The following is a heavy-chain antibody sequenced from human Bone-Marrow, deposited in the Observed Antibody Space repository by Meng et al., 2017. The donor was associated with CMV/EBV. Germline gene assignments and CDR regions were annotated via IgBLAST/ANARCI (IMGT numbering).Heavy chain of an antibody. CDR3: ARDPVVVPAAIPVQDNWFDP. CDR1: GFTFSSYW. CDR2: INSDGSST. J-gene: IGHJ5*02. D-gene: IGHD2-2*02. V-gene: IGHV3-74*01. Sequence: GGSLRLSCAASGFTFSSYWMHWVRQAPGKGLVWVSRINSDGSSTSYADSVKGRFTISRDNAKNTLYLQMNSLRAEDTAVYYCARDPVVVPAAIPVQDNWFDPWGQGTLVTVSS.